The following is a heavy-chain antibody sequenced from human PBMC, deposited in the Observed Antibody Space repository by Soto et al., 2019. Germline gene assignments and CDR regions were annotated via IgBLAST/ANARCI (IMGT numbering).Heavy chain of an antibody. CDR1: EFTISSYA. CDR2: MSYDGSSK. D-gene: IGHD6-19*01. Sequence: QVQLVESGGGVVQPGRSLRLSCAASEFTISSYAMHWVRQAPGKGLEWVAVMSYDGSSKYKTDSVKGPFIVSRDKSKNTVYLQMHSLTVEDTAVYYCARDAVAMDYWGQGTLVTVSS. CDR3: ARDAVAMDY. J-gene: IGHJ4*02. V-gene: IGHV3-30-3*01.